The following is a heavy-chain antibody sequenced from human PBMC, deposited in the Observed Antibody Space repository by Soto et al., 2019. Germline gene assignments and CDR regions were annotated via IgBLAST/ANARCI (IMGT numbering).Heavy chain of an antibody. D-gene: IGHD3-22*01. CDR1: GGTFSSYT. Sequence: QVQLVQSGAEVKKPGSSVKVSCKASGGTFSSYTISWVRQAPGQGLEWMGRIIPILGIANYAQKFQGRVTITADTSTSTAYMELSSLRSEDTAVYYCAREGSSGYYGAFDIWGQGTMVTVSS. CDR2: IIPILGIA. V-gene: IGHV1-69*02. CDR3: AREGSSGYYGAFDI. J-gene: IGHJ3*02.